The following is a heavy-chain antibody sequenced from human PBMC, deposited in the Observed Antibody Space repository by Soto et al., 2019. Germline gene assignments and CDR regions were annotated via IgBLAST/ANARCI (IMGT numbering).Heavy chain of an antibody. J-gene: IGHJ4*02. D-gene: IGHD3-9*01. CDR3: ARQVTMYYDILTGYYPTRDYFDY. CDR2: IYYSGST. V-gene: IGHV4-39*01. Sequence: SETLSLTCTVSGGSISSSSYYWGWIRQPPEKGLEWIGSIYYSGSTYYNPSLKSRVTISVDTSKNQFSLKLSSVTAADTAVYYCARQVTMYYDILTGYYPTRDYFDYWGQGTLVTVSS. CDR1: GGSISSSSYY.